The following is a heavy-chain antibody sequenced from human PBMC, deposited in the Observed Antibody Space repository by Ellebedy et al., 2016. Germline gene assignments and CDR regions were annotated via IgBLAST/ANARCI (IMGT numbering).Heavy chain of an antibody. D-gene: IGHD4-17*01. CDR1: GGSISSHY. CDR2: IYYSGST. Sequence: SETLSLTCTVSGGSISSHYWSWIRQPPGKGLEWIGYIYYSGSTNYNPSLKSRVSMSVDTSKNHFSLKVSSVTAADTAVYYCARDTGYGDYPIYGMDVWGQGTTVTVSS. J-gene: IGHJ6*02. CDR3: ARDTGYGDYPIYGMDV. V-gene: IGHV4-59*11.